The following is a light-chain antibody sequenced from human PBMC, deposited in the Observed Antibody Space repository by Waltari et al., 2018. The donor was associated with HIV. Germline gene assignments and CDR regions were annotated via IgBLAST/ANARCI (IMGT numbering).Light chain of an antibody. CDR1: QIISTY. CDR2: KAS. Sequence: DIQMTPSPSTLSASVGDRVTITCWASQIISTYLAWYQHKPGKAPKILIYKASSLESGVPSRCSGSGSGTEFTLTISSLQPDDFATYYCQQYNSYSPSTFGQGTKLEIK. CDR3: QQYNSYSPST. J-gene: IGKJ2*01. V-gene: IGKV1-5*03.